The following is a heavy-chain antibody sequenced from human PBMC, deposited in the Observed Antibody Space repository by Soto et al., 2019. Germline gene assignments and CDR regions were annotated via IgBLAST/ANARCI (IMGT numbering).Heavy chain of an antibody. CDR3: ACSIAVDKENDY. CDR1: GGTIDSGDYF. CDR2: IFYTGST. Sequence: SETLSLTCSVSGGTIDSGDYFWSWIRQPPGKGLEWIGSIFYTGSTYYSPSLKSRASMSMDTSKNLFSLKLSSVTAADTAVYYCACSIAVDKENDYWGQGTLVTVSS. J-gene: IGHJ4*02. D-gene: IGHD6-19*01. V-gene: IGHV4-30-4*01.